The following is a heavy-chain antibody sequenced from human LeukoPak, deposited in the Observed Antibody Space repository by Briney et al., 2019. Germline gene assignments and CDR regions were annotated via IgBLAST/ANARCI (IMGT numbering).Heavy chain of an antibody. V-gene: IGHV3-23*01. CDR2: ISGSGGST. CDR1: GFTFSSYA. CDR3: AKPGEQWLVPFDY. D-gene: IGHD6-19*01. Sequence: GGSLRLSCAASGFTFSSYAMSWVRQAPGKGLEWVSAISGSGGSTYYADSVKGRFTTSRDNSKNTLYLQMNSLRAEDTAVYYCAKPGEQWLVPFDYWGPGTLVTVSS. J-gene: IGHJ4*02.